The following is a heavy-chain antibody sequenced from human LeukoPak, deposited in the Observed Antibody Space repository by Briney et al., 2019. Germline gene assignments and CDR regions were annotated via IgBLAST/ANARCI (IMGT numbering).Heavy chain of an antibody. CDR3: ARDYYGSGKD. D-gene: IGHD3-10*01. J-gene: IGHJ4*02. CDR2: IHSGGTI. Sequence: GGSLRLSCAASGFTVSNSYMTWVRRAPGKGLEWVSAIHSGGTIFYADSVKGRFTISRDNSKNTLYLQMNSLGADDTAMYYCARDYYGSGKDWGQGTLVTVSS. CDR1: GFTVSNSY. V-gene: IGHV3-53*01.